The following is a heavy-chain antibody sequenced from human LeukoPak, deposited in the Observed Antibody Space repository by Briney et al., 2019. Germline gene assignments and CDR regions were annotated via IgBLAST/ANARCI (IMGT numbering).Heavy chain of an antibody. V-gene: IGHV3-30-3*01. Sequence: PGGSLRLPCAASGFTFSSYAMHWVRQAPGKGLEWVAVISYDGSNKYYADSVKGRFTISRDNSKNTLYLQMNSLRAEDTAVYYCARDNYDYFDYWGQGTLVTVSS. J-gene: IGHJ4*02. CDR2: ISYDGSNK. CDR1: GFTFSSYA. D-gene: IGHD3-10*01. CDR3: ARDNYDYFDY.